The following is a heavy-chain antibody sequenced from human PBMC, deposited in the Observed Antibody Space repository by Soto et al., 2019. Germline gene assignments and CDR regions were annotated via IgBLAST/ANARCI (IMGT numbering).Heavy chain of an antibody. D-gene: IGHD3-10*01. CDR1: GFTVSSNY. V-gene: IGHV3-66*01. CDR3: ARDSPPSGSYYYYYYMDV. J-gene: IGHJ6*03. Sequence: PGGSLRLSCAASGFTVSSNYMSWVRQAPGKGLEWVSVIYSGGSTYYADSVKGRFTISRDNSKNTLYLQMNSLRAEDTAVYYCARDSPPSGSYYYYYYMDVWGKGTTVTVSS. CDR2: IYSGGST.